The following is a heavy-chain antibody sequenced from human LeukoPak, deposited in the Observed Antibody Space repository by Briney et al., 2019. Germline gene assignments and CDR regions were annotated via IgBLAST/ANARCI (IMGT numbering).Heavy chain of an antibody. CDR3: ARDPRLRGLDDAFDI. Sequence: GGSLRLSCAASGLGFSSFSFNWIRQAPGKGLEWVSSITPTTSYIYYADSVRGRFTISRDNSKNTLYLQMNSLRAEDTAVYYCARDPRLRGLDDAFDIWGQGTMVTVSS. J-gene: IGHJ3*02. D-gene: IGHD2-8*01. CDR2: ITPTTSYI. CDR1: GLGFSSFS. V-gene: IGHV3-21*04.